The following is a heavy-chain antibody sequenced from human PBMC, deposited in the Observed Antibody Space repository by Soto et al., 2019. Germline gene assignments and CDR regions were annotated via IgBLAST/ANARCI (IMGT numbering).Heavy chain of an antibody. CDR3: AKGGSGSYSNAFDI. CDR2: IYYSGST. CDR1: GGSISSYY. J-gene: IGHJ3*02. D-gene: IGHD3-10*01. V-gene: IGHV4-59*04. Sequence: PSETLSLTCTVSGGSISSYYWSWIRQPPGKGLEWIGSIYYSGSTYYNPSLKSRVTISVDTSKNQFSLKLSSVTAADTAVYYCAKGGSGSYSNAFDIWGQGTMVTVSS.